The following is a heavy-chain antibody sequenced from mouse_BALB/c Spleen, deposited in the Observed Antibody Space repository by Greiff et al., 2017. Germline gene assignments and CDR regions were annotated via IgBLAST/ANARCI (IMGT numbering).Heavy chain of an antibody. CDR1: GFNIKDTY. Sequence: EVQLQQSGAELVKPGASVKLSCTASGFNIKDTYMHWVKQRPEQGLEWIGRIDPANGNTKYDPKFQGKATITADTSSNTAYLQLSSLTSEDTAVYYCARSGYGNYLYAMDYWGQGTSVTVSS. J-gene: IGHJ4*01. CDR3: ARSGYGNYLYAMDY. CDR2: IDPANGNT. V-gene: IGHV14-3*02. D-gene: IGHD2-10*02.